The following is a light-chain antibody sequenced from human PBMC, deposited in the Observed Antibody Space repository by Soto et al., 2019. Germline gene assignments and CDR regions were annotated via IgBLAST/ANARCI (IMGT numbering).Light chain of an antibody. Sequence: DIQMTQSPATLSACLGDRVKIACLASQSISSWLAWYQQKPGEAPKLLIYDASALPRGVPSRFSGSGSGTKFTLTIASLQPDDFATYYCQQYETFSGTFGPGTKVDIK. J-gene: IGKJ1*01. V-gene: IGKV1-5*01. CDR3: QQYETFSGT. CDR1: QSISSW. CDR2: DAS.